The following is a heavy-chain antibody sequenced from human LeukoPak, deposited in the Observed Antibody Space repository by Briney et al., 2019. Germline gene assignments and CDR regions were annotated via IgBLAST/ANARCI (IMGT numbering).Heavy chain of an antibody. D-gene: IGHD2-15*01. J-gene: IGHJ4*02. V-gene: IGHV1-69*01. CDR3: ARDAGYCSGGSCYSE. Sequence: GSSVKVSCKASGGTFSSYAISWVRQAPGQGLEWMGGIIPIFGTANYAQKFQGRVTITADESTSTAYMELSSLRSEDTAVCYCARDAGYCSGGSCYSEWGQGTLVTVSS. CDR1: GGTFSSYA. CDR2: IIPIFGTA.